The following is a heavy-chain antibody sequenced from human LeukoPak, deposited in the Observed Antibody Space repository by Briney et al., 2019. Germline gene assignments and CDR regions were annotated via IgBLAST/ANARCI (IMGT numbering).Heavy chain of an antibody. CDR2: FYSGGST. D-gene: IGHD3-10*01. V-gene: IGHV3-53*01. Sequence: PGGSLRLSCVVSGFIVNNNYINWVRQAPGKGLEWVSVFYSGGSTYYADSVKGRFTISRDNSKNTLYLQMNSLRAEDTAIYYCAKDGNFGSGSYYSYWGQGTLVTVSS. CDR3: AKDGNFGSGSYYSY. CDR1: GFIVNNNY. J-gene: IGHJ4*02.